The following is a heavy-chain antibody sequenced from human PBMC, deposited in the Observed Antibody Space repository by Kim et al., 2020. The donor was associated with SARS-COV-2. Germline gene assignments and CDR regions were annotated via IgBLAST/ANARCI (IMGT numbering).Heavy chain of an antibody. CDR1: GFTFTGHA. Sequence: GGSLRLSCTTSGFTFTGHAMSWVRKAPGKGLEWVWSIDGSDGTTYYVDPLKGRFSISRDDSKNTLYLQMSALRAEDTAAYYCLKGGWGWIWDYWGQGTLVTVSS. D-gene: IGHD2-21*01. J-gene: IGHJ4*02. CDR3: LKGGWGWIWDY. CDR2: IDGSDGTT. V-gene: IGHV3-23*01.